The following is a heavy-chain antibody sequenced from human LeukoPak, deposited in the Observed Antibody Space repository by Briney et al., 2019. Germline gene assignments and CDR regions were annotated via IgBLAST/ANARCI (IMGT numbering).Heavy chain of an antibody. D-gene: IGHD3-22*01. J-gene: IGHJ4*02. Sequence: ASVKVSCKASGYTFTSYGISWVRQAPGQGLEWMGWINAYNGNTNYAQKLQGRVTMTTDTSTSTAYMELRSLRSDDTAVYYCARASHPYYYDSSGYLGASFDYWGQGTLVTVSS. CDR2: INAYNGNT. CDR1: GYTFTSYG. V-gene: IGHV1-18*01. CDR3: ARASHPYYYDSSGYLGASFDY.